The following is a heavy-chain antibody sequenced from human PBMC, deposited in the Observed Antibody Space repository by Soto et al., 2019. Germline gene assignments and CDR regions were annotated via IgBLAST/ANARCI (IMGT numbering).Heavy chain of an antibody. Sequence: GASVKVSCKASGYTFTSYGFSWVRQAPGQGLDWMGWISAYNDNTNYGQKFQGRVTMTTDTSTSTAYMELRSLRSDDTAVYYCARDQRYYYDSSGFYRWDHWGQGTLVTVSS. J-gene: IGHJ4*02. V-gene: IGHV1-18*01. D-gene: IGHD3-22*01. CDR1: GYTFTSYG. CDR2: ISAYNDNT. CDR3: ARDQRYYYDSSGFYRWDH.